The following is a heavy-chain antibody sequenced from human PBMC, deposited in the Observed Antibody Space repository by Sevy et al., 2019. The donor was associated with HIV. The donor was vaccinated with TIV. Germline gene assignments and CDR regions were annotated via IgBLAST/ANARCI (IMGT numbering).Heavy chain of an antibody. CDR3: AREVLEISTERSDY. J-gene: IGHJ4*02. D-gene: IGHD1-1*01. Sequence: GGSLRLSCAASGFTFSSYRMTWVRQAPGKGLEWVSCISSTSAYINYADSVKGRFTISRDNAKNLLYLQMDSLRAEDTAVYYCAREVLEISTERSDYWGQGTLVTVSS. CDR2: ISSTSAYI. CDR1: GFTFSSYR. V-gene: IGHV3-21*01.